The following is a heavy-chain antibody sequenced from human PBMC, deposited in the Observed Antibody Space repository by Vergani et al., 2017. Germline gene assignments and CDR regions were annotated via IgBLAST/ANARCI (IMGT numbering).Heavy chain of an antibody. CDR1: GYTFTGYY. CDR2: INPNSGGT. J-gene: IGHJ6*02. Sequence: QVQLVQSGAEVKKPGASVKVSCKASGYTFTGYYMHWVRQAPGQGLEWMGWINPNSGGTNYAQKCQGRVTMTRDTSISTAYMELSRLRSDDTAVYYCAREVGSYYPRSHYYYGMDVWGQGTTVTVAS. D-gene: IGHD1-26*01. V-gene: IGHV1-2*02. CDR3: AREVGSYYPRSHYYYGMDV.